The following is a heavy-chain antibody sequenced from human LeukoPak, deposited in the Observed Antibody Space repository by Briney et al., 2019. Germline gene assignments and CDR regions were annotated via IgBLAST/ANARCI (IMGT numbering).Heavy chain of an antibody. CDR1: GFTFSSYW. V-gene: IGHV3-7*01. D-gene: IGHD3-3*01. CDR2: IKQDGSEK. Sequence: GGSLRLSCAASGFTFSSYWMSWVRQAPGKGLEWVANIKQDGSEKYYVDSVKGRFTISRDNAKNSLYLQMNSLRAEDTAVYYCARDSPKRLLEWPLDYWGQGTLVTVSS. J-gene: IGHJ4*02. CDR3: ARDSPKRLLEWPLDY.